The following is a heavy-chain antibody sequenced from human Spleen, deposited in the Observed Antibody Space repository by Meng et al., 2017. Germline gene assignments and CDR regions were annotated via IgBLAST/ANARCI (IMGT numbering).Heavy chain of an antibody. J-gene: IGHJ4*02. CDR3: ARDEDISAAGKLFGDY. CDR1: GYTFPDYW. Sequence: VQLVQSGAGVKKPGASVKVSCKPSGYTFPDYWLHWVRRAPGQGLEWMGRINPKSGDTHYAQRFQGRVTMTGDTSISTAYMELSGLRSDDTAMYYCARDEDISAAGKLFGDYWGQGTLVTVSS. V-gene: IGHV1-2*06. CDR2: INPKSGDT. D-gene: IGHD6-13*01.